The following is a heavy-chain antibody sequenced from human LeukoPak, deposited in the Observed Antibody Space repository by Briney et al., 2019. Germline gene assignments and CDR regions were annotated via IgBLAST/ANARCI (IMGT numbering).Heavy chain of an antibody. V-gene: IGHV1-18*01. CDR2: ISAYNGNT. CDR1: GYTFSNYG. CDR3: ARTSIQLWPGTADY. J-gene: IGHJ4*02. D-gene: IGHD5-18*01. Sequence: SVKVSCKASGYTFSNYGITWVRQAPGQGLEWMGWISAYNGNTNYAQKLQGRVTMTTDTSTSTAYMELRSLRSDDTAVYYCARTSIQLWPGTADYWGQGTLVTVSS.